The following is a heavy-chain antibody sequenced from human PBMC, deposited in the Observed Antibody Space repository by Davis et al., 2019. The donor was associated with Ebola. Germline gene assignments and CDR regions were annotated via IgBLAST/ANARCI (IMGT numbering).Heavy chain of an antibody. J-gene: IGHJ5*02. Sequence: SVKVSCKASGYTFTSYGISWVRQAPGQGLEWMGRIIPILGIANYAPKFQGRVTITRDTSASTAYMELSSLRSEDTAVYYCARAITIFGVGLDPWGQGTLVTVSS. CDR1: GYTFTSYG. V-gene: IGHV1-69*04. CDR3: ARAITIFGVGLDP. CDR2: IIPILGIA. D-gene: IGHD3-3*01.